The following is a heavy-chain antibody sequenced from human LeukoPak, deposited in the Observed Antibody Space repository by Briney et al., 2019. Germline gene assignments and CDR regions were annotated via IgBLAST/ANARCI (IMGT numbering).Heavy chain of an antibody. CDR1: GFTFSSFS. V-gene: IGHV3-48*01. D-gene: IGHD2-2*01. CDR2: ISSSSTTI. Sequence: SGGSLRLSCAASGFTFSSFSMNWVRQAPGKGLEWVPYISSSSTTIYYADSVKGRFTISRDNAKNSLYLQMNSLRAEDTAVYYCARDPLRLYCSSTSCYPYWGQGTLVTVSS. J-gene: IGHJ4*02. CDR3: ARDPLRLYCSSTSCYPY.